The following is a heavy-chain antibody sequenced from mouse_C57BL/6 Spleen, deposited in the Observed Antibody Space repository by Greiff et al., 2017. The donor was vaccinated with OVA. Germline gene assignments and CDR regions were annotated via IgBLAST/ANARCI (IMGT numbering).Heavy chain of an antibody. V-gene: IGHV1-64*01. Sequence: QVQLQQSGAELVKPGASVKLSCKASGYTFTSYWMHWVKQRPGQGLEWIGMIHPNSGSTNYNEKFKSKATLTVDKSSSTAYMQLSSLTSEDSAVYYCAREYGSSQAWFAYWGKGTLVTVSA. CDR2: IHPNSGST. CDR3: AREYGSSQAWFAY. D-gene: IGHD1-1*01. CDR1: GYTFTSYW. J-gene: IGHJ3*01.